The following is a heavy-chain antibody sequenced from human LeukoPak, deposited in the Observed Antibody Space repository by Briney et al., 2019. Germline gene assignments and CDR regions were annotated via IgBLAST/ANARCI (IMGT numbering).Heavy chain of an antibody. CDR1: GYSISSGYY. CDR3: ARRNYYYDSSAYAFDI. Sequence: SETLSLTCAASGYSISSGYYWGWIRQPPGKGLEWIGSIYHSGSTYYNPSLKSRVTISVDTSKNQFSLKLSSVTAADTAVYYCARRNYYYDSSAYAFDIWGQGTMVTVSS. D-gene: IGHD3-22*01. J-gene: IGHJ3*02. CDR2: IYHSGST. V-gene: IGHV4-38-2*01.